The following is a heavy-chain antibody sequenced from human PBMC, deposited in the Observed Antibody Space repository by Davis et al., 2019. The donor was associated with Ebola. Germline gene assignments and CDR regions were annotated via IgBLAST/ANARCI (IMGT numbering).Heavy chain of an antibody. CDR3: ARFMVRGALKGMDV. J-gene: IGHJ6*02. D-gene: IGHD3-10*01. V-gene: IGHV1-46*03. CDR2: INPSGGST. Sequence: ASVKVSCKASGYTFTNYYMHWVRQAPGQGLEWMGIINPSGGSTSYAQKFQGRVTMTRETSTSTVYMELSSLRSDDTAVYYCARFMVRGALKGMDVWGQGTTVTVSS. CDR1: GYTFTNYY.